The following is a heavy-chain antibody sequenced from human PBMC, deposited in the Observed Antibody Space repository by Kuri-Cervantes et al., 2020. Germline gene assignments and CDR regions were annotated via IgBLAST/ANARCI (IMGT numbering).Heavy chain of an antibody. CDR1: GFTFDDYA. D-gene: IGHD3-3*01. V-gene: IGHV3-9*01. CDR3: ARVLPKYYDFWSGFHYYYYGMDV. CDR2: ISWNSGTI. Sequence: GGSLRLSCAASGFTFDDYAMHWVRQAPGKGLEWVSGISWNSGTIGYADSVKGRFTISRDNAKNSLFLQMNSLRTEDTALYYCARVLPKYYDFWSGFHYYYYGMDVWGQGTTVTVSS. J-gene: IGHJ6*02.